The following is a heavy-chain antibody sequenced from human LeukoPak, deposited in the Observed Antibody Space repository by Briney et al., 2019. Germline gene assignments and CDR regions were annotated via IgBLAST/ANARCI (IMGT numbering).Heavy chain of an antibody. CDR3: ARESRPDYYDSSGYQKYYFDY. CDR2: IFYSGST. Sequence: SETLSLTCTVSGGSVSSSNYYWSWIRQPPGKGLEWIGYIFYSGSTNNNPSLKSRVTISVDTSKNQFSLKLSSVTAADTAVYYCARESRPDYYDSSGYQKYYFDYWDQGTLVTVSS. V-gene: IGHV4-61*01. CDR1: GGSVSSSNYY. J-gene: IGHJ4*02. D-gene: IGHD3-22*01.